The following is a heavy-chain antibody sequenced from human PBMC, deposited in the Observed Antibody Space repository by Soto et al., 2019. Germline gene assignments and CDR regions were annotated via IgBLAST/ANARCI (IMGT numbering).Heavy chain of an antibody. D-gene: IGHD3-22*01. CDR2: IVVGSGNT. CDR1: GFTFTSSA. V-gene: IGHV1-58*02. CDR3: TTDSLFTMILVRFDF. Sequence: GASVKVSCKASGFTFTSSAMQWVRQARGQRLEWIGWIVVGSGNTNYAQKFQERVTITRDMSTSTAYMELSSLRSEDTAVYYCTTDSLFTMILVRFDFWGHGTLVTVSS. J-gene: IGHJ4*01.